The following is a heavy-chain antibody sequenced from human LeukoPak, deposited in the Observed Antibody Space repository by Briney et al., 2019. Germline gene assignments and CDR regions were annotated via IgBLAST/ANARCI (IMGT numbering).Heavy chain of an antibody. Sequence: PGGSLRLSCVASGFTFSSYAMSWVSQAPGKGLEWVSAIRESGGSTHYADSVNGRFTISRDNSKNTLYLQMNSLRAEDTAVYYCAKTKPYGTTWYGGIDWGQGALVTVSS. D-gene: IGHD6-13*01. J-gene: IGHJ4*02. V-gene: IGHV3-23*01. CDR1: GFTFSSYA. CDR2: IRESGGST. CDR3: AKTKPYGTTWYGGID.